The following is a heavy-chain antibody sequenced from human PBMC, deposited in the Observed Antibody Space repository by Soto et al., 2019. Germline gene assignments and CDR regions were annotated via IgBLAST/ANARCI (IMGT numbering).Heavy chain of an antibody. CDR3: AKADDYNNYRPNNS. J-gene: IGHJ5*01. V-gene: IGHV1-2*02. Sequence: QVQLVQAGAEVRKPGASVKVSCRGSGYSFTGYYMHWVRQAPGQGLEWMGWVNTNSGDTTYAQKFQGRVTMTRDTSITTAYMELNRLRSDDTAVYYCAKADDYNNYRPNNSWCQGTLVTVSS. D-gene: IGHD4-4*01. CDR1: GYSFTGYY. CDR2: VNTNSGDT.